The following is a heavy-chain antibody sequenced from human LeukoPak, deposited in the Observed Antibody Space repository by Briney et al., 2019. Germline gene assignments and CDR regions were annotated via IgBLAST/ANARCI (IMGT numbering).Heavy chain of an antibody. CDR1: ASTFRSYE. CDR2: ICRSGSTV. D-gene: IGHD2-8*01. Sequence: PGGSMRLSCAASASTFRSYETNWVRQAPGKVLEWVSYICRSGSTVYYADSVKGRFTVSRDNAKNSLYLQMNSLRAEDTAVYYCARPLEDCTEDVCNRLNTFDMWGQGTMVTVSS. J-gene: IGHJ3*02. CDR3: ARPLEDCTEDVCNRLNTFDM. V-gene: IGHV3-48*03.